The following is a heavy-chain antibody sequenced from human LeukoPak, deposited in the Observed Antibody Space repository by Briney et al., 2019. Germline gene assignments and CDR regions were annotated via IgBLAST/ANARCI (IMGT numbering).Heavy chain of an antibody. Sequence: GGSLRLSCAASGFTFSDHAMSWVRQAPGKGLEWVSTIISRGDTYYADSVKGRSTISRDNSRGTVYLQIDGLRAEDTAVYYCAKSRAGIYDALHIWGQGTKVIVSS. CDR1: GFTFSDHA. CDR3: AKSRAGIYDALHI. V-gene: IGHV3-23*01. J-gene: IGHJ3*02. CDR2: IISRGDT.